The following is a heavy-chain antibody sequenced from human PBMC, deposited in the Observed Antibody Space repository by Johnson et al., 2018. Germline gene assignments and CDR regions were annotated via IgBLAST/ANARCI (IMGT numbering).Heavy chain of an antibody. D-gene: IGHD6-25*01. CDR3: AKDRVSRLLDDAFDI. CDR2: ISYDGSNK. V-gene: IGHV3-30*18. Sequence: VQLVESGGGVVQPGRSLRLSCAASGFTFSSYGMHWVRQAPGNGLEWVAVISYDGSNKYYADSVKGRFTISRDNSKNTLYLQMNSLRAEDTAVYNCAKDRVSRLLDDAFDIWGQGTVVTVSS. CDR1: GFTFSSYG. J-gene: IGHJ3*02.